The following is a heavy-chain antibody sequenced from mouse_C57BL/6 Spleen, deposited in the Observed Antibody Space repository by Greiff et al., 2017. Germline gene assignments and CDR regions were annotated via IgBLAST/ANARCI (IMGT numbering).Heavy chain of an antibody. CDR2: ISSGSSTI. Sequence: EVQLVESGGGLVKPGGSLKLSCAASGFTFSDYGMHWVRQAPEKGLEWVAYISSGSSTIYYADTVKGRFTISRDNAKNTLFLQMTSLRSEDTAMYYCADGYYPFFYAMDYWGQGTSVTVSS. J-gene: IGHJ4*01. CDR3: ADGYYPFFYAMDY. CDR1: GFTFSDYG. D-gene: IGHD2-3*01. V-gene: IGHV5-17*01.